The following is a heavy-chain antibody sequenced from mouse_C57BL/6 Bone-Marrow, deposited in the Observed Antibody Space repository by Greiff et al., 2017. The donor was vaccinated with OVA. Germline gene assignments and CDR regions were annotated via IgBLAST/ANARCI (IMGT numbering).Heavy chain of an antibody. V-gene: IGHV5-12*01. CDR1: GFTFSDYY. CDR2: ISNGGGST. D-gene: IGHD2-1*01. J-gene: IGHJ4*01. Sequence: EVQGVESGGGLVQPGGSLKLSCAASGFTFSDYYMYWVRQTPEKRLEWVAYISNGGGSTYYPDTVKGRFTISRDNAKNTLYLQMSRLKSEDTAMYYCARPPLLFYAMDYWGQGTSVTVSS. CDR3: ARPPLLFYAMDY.